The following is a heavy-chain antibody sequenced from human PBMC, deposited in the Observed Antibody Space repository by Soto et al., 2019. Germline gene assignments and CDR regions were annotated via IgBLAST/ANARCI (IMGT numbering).Heavy chain of an antibody. Sequence: SETLSLTCTVSGGSISSSSYYWGWIRQPPGKGLEWIGSIYYSGSTYYNPSLKSRVTISVDTSKNQFSLKLSSVTAAVTAVYYCARHAGSVPYYYGSGSSYMNWFDPWGQGTLVTVSS. V-gene: IGHV4-39*01. CDR2: IYYSGST. CDR3: ARHAGSVPYYYGSGSSYMNWFDP. CDR1: GGSISSSSYY. D-gene: IGHD3-10*01. J-gene: IGHJ5*02.